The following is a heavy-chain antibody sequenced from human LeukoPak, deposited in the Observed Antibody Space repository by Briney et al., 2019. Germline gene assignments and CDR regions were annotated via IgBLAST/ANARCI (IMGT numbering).Heavy chain of an antibody. CDR1: GGSISSYY. CDR3: ARGLERPDY. D-gene: IGHD1-1*01. CDR2: IYYGGST. V-gene: IGHV4-59*01. Sequence: SETLSLTCTVSGGSISSYYWSWIRQPPGKGLEWIGYIYYGGSTNYNPSLKSRVTISVDTSKNQFSLKLSSVTAADTAVYYCARGLERPDYWGQGTLVTVSS. J-gene: IGHJ4*02.